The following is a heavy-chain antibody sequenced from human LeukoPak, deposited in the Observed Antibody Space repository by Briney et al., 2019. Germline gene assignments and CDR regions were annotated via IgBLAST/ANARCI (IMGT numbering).Heavy chain of an antibody. Sequence: GGSLRLSCAASGFTFSSYWMSWVRQAPGKGLEWVANIKQDGSEKYYVDSVKGRFTISRDNAKNSLYLQMNSLRAEDTAVYYCARDLVPFDWLSQYNWFDPWGQGTLVTVSS. CDR2: IKQDGSEK. CDR3: ARDLVPFDWLSQYNWFDP. CDR1: GFTFSSYW. V-gene: IGHV3-7*03. D-gene: IGHD3-9*01. J-gene: IGHJ5*02.